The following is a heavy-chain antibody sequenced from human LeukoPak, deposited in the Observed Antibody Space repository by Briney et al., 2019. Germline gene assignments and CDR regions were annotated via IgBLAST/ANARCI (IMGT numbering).Heavy chain of an antibody. Sequence: PSETLSLTCSVSGVSVGSAGYYWTWIRQPPGKGLEWIGYMYYTANSNYNPFLKSRVTMSLDPSQNEFSLRLTSVTAADTAVYYGARSQSQSGSYRYYFAYWGQGILVTVSS. V-gene: IGHV4-61*08. CDR3: ARSQSQSGSYRYYFAY. CDR2: MYYTANS. D-gene: IGHD1-26*01. CDR1: GVSVGSAGYY. J-gene: IGHJ4*02.